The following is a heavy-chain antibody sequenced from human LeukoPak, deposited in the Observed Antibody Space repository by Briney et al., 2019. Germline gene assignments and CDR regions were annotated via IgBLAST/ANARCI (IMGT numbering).Heavy chain of an antibody. V-gene: IGHV1-8*01. D-gene: IGHD3-10*01. CDR3: ARAYTSGDDAFDI. CDR2: MNPNSGNT. CDR1: GYTFTSYD. Sequence: EASVKVPCKASGYTFTSYDINWVRQATGQGLEWMGWMNPNSGNTGYAQKFQGRVTMTRNTSISTAYMELSSLRSEDTAVYYCARAYTSGDDAFDIWGQGTMVTVSS. J-gene: IGHJ3*02.